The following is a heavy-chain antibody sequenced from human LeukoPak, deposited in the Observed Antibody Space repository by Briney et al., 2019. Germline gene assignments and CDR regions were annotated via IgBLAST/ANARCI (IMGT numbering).Heavy chain of an antibody. V-gene: IGHV3-33*01. D-gene: IGHD6-19*01. CDR2: IWYDGSNK. CDR1: GFTFSSYG. Sequence: GRSLRLSCAASGFTFSSYGMHWVRQAPGKGLEWVAVIWYDGSNKYYADSVKGRFTISRDNSKNTLYLQMNSLRAEDTAVYYCAREDSGWYSFHYGMDVWGKGTTVTVSS. CDR3: AREDSGWYSFHYGMDV. J-gene: IGHJ6*04.